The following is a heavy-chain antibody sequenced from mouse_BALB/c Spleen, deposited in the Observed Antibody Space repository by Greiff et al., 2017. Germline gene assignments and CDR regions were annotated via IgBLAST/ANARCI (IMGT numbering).Heavy chain of an antibody. V-gene: IGHV1S41*01. Sequence: DLVKPGASVKLSCKASGYTFTSYWINWIKQRPGQGLEWIGRIAPGSGSTYYNEMFKGKATLTVDTSSSTAYIQLSSLSSEDSAVYFCARSTMITTEDWYFDVWGAGTTVTVSS. D-gene: IGHD2-4*01. CDR2: IAPGSGST. CDR1: GYTFTSYW. CDR3: ARSTMITTEDWYFDV. J-gene: IGHJ1*01.